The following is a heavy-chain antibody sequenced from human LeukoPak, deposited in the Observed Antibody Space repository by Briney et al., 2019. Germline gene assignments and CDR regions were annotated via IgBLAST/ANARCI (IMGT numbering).Heavy chain of an antibody. CDR3: ARAVDS. D-gene: IGHD4-17*01. V-gene: IGHV4-34*01. CDR2: INHSGST. Sequence: SDTLSLTCAVSGGSFSGFYWTWIRQPPGKGLEWIGEINHSGSTSYNPSLKSRVTMLVDTSKHQFSLKLSSVTAADTAVYYCARAVDSWGQGTLVTVSS. J-gene: IGHJ5*01. CDR1: GGSFSGFY.